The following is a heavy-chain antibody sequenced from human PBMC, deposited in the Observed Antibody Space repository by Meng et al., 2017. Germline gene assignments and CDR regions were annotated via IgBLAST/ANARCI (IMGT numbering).Heavy chain of an antibody. V-gene: IGHV4-34*01. CDR2: TNHSGST. D-gene: IGHD4-17*01. CDR3: SRSHSVTIVAFDY. Sequence: VPLQQWDEGLFKPSEPLALTCPFYGWSIMGYDRTWIRQPPWKGLEWIWETNHSGSTNYNPSLKSRVTMSLDTSKNQFSLRLSSVTAADTAVYYCSRSHSVTIVAFDYWGQGTLVTVSS. J-gene: IGHJ4*02. CDR1: GWSIMGYD.